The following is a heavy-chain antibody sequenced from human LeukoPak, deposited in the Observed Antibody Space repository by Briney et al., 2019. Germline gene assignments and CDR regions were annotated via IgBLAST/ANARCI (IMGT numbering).Heavy chain of an antibody. CDR3: ARKSDSYMLRGGDC. CDR2: IYSGGDT. J-gene: IGHJ4*02. D-gene: IGHD3-10*01. CDR1: GFSVSSNF. V-gene: IGHV3-66*01. Sequence: GGSLRLSWAASGFSVSSNFMSWVRKAQGKGLESVSVIYSGGDTYYADSVRGRFTISRDKSKNTLYLQMDSLRVEDTAVYYCARKSDSYMLRGGDCWGQGTLVTVSS.